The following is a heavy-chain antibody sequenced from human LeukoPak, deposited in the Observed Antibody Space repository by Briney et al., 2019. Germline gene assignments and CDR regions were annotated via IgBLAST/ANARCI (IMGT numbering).Heavy chain of an antibody. CDR2: ISYDGSNK. CDR3: AALKRYCSSTRCIAAAPWGMDV. V-gene: IGHV3-30-3*01. J-gene: IGHJ6*02. CDR1: GFTFSSYA. D-gene: IGHD2-2*01. Sequence: GGSLRLSCAASGFTFSSYAMHWVRQALGKGLEWVAVISYDGSNKYYADSVKGQFTISRDNSKNTLYLQMNSLRAEDTAVYYCAALKRYCSSTRCIAAAPWGMDVWGQGTTVTVSS.